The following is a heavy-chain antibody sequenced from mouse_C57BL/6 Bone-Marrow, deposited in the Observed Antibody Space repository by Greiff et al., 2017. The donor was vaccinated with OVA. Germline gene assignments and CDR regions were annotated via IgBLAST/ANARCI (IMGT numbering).Heavy chain of an antibody. V-gene: IGHV3-8*01. CDR1: GYSIPSDY. CDR2: ISYSGST. J-gene: IGHJ1*03. CDR3: ARCYDGFYWYFDV. D-gene: IGHD2-12*01. Sequence: EVKLQESGPGLAKPSQTLSLTCSVTGYSIPSDYWNWIRKFPGNKLEYMGYISYSGSTYYNPSLKSRISITRDTSKNQYYLQLNSVTTEDTATYYWARCYDGFYWYFDVWGTGTTVTVSS.